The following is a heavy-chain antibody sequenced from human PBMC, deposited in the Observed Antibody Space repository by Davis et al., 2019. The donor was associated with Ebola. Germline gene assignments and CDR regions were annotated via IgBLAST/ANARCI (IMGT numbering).Heavy chain of an antibody. Sequence: AASVKVSCKVSGYTLTELSMHWVRQAPGKGLEWMGGFDPEDGETIYAQKFQGRVTMTRDTSTSTVYMELSSLRSEDTAVYYCARDRSSSAYYYYGMDVWGQGTTVTVSS. CDR2: FDPEDGET. CDR3: ARDRSSSAYYYYGMDV. J-gene: IGHJ6*02. D-gene: IGHD6-6*01. V-gene: IGHV1-24*01. CDR1: GYTLTELS.